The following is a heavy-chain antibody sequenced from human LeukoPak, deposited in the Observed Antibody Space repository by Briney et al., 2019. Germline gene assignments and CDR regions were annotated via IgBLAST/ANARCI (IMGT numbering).Heavy chain of an antibody. V-gene: IGHV1-69*13. CDR2: IIPIFATA. Sequence: WASVKVSCTASGGTFSIYGVSWVRQAPGQGLEWMGGIIPIFATANYAQKFQGRVTIIADESTSTAYMELSSLRSEDTAVYYCARTTTRGGYTYGYYYYGMDVWGQGTTVTVSS. D-gene: IGHD5-18*01. CDR1: GGTFSIYG. CDR3: ARTTTRGGYTYGYYYYGMDV. J-gene: IGHJ6*02.